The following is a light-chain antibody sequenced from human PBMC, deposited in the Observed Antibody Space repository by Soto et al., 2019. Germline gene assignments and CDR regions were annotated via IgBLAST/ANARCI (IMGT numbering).Light chain of an antibody. CDR2: DNN. CDR1: NSNLGNKY. V-gene: IGLV1-51*01. J-gene: IGLJ3*02. CDR3: GSWDSRLSVVV. Sequence: QSVLTQPPSLSAAPGQKVTISCSGSNSNLGNKYVSWYQQLPGAAPKLLIYDNNKRPSGIPDRFSGSQSGTSATLGITGLQTGDEADYYCGSWDSRLSVVVFGGGTKLTVL.